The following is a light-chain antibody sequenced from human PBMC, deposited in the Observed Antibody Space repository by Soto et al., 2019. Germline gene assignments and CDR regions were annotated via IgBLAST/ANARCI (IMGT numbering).Light chain of an antibody. CDR1: QSVSSY. Sequence: EIVLTQAPPTLSLSPGERATLSCRASQSVSSYLAWYQQKPGQAPRLLIYDVSKRATDIPPRFSGSGSGTDLTLTISSLEPEDFAVYYCQRRDTFGQGTKLEIK. J-gene: IGKJ2*01. CDR2: DVS. V-gene: IGKV3-11*01. CDR3: QRRDT.